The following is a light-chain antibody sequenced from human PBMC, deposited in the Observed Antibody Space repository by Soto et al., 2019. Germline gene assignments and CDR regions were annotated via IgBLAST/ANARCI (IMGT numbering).Light chain of an antibody. CDR3: QQVESYPST. CDR1: QGISSF. V-gene: IGKV1-9*01. Sequence: IQLTQTPSSLSASVGDRVTITCRASQGISSFLAWYQQKPGKAPKLLIYAASSLQSGVPSRFSGSGFGTDFTLTITILQPEDFATYYCQQVESYPSTFGGGTKVEMK. CDR2: AAS. J-gene: IGKJ4*01.